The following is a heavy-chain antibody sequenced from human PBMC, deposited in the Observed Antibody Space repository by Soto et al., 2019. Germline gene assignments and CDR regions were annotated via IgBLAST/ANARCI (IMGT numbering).Heavy chain of an antibody. Sequence: QVQLVQSGAEVKKPGASVKVSCKASGYTFSSHVITWVRQAPGQRLEWMGWISPYSGDTNYAQTRQGRVTMATDTSTSTAYMELRSLRSDDTAVYFCARGWGELRDWGQGTLVTDSS. J-gene: IGHJ4*02. D-gene: IGHD1-7*01. CDR2: ISPYSGDT. CDR3: ARGWGELRD. V-gene: IGHV1-18*01. CDR1: GYTFSSHV.